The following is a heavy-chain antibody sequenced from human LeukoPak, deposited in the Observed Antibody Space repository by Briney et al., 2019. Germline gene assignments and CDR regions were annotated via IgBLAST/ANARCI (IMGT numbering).Heavy chain of an antibody. Sequence: ASVKVSCKASGYTFNDYYLHWVRQAPGQGLEWVGWINPITGGTNYAQKFQGRVTMTRDTSISTAYMELSSLRSDDTAVFYCARDAEYWGQGTLVTVSS. V-gene: IGHV1-2*02. CDR1: GYTFNDYY. CDR3: ARDAEY. J-gene: IGHJ4*02. CDR2: INPITGGT.